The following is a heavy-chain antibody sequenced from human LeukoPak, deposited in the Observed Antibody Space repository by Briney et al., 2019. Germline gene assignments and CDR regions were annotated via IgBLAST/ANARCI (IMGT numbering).Heavy chain of an antibody. CDR1: GFAFGNYW. CDR3: AKPTYSNYFDY. Sequence: GGSLRLSCATSGFAFGNYWMHWVRQAPGKGLVWVSRINSDGSSSDYADSVKGRFTISRDNSKNTLYLQMNSLRAEDTAVYYCAKPTYSNYFDYWGQGTLVTVSS. CDR2: INSDGSSS. J-gene: IGHJ4*02. D-gene: IGHD4-11*01. V-gene: IGHV3-74*01.